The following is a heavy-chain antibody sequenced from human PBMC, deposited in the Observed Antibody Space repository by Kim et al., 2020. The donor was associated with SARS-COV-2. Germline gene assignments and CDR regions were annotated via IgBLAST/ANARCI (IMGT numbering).Heavy chain of an antibody. CDR2: ISAYNSNT. Sequence: ASVKVSCKASGYTFTSYGISWVRQAPGQGLEWMGWISAYNSNTKYAQKLQGRVTMTTDTSTSTAYMELRSLRSDDTAVYYCARDAPSYGDHPSDGMDVRGQGTTVTVPS. CDR3: ARDAPSYGDHPSDGMDV. V-gene: IGHV1-18*04. J-gene: IGHJ6*02. D-gene: IGHD4-17*01. CDR1: GYTFTSYG.